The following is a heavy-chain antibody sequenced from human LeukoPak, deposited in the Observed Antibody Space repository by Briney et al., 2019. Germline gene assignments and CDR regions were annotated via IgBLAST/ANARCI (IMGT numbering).Heavy chain of an antibody. CDR2: IHSGDSNT. D-gene: IGHD2-15*01. J-gene: IGHJ4*02. CDR3: ARPKYCSGGSCYSFDY. Sequence: GESLKISCVGSGYRFSTYWIAWARQMPGKGLEWMGIIHSGDSNTVYSPSFQGQVTISVDKSISTAYLQWSSLKASDTAMYYCARPKYCSGGSCYSFDYWGQGTLVTVSS. CDR1: GYRFSTYW. V-gene: IGHV5-51*01.